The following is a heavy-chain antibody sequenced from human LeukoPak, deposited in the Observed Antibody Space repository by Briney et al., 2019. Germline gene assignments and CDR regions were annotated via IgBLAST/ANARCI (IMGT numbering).Heavy chain of an antibody. D-gene: IGHD3-9*01. CDR1: GGSFSGYY. CDR2: INHSGST. V-gene: IGHV4-34*01. Sequence: SETLSPTCAVYGGSFSGYYWSWIRQPPGKGLEWVGEINHSGSTNYNPSLKSRVTISVDTSKNQFSLKLSSVTAADTAVYYCARGGAGASSLRYFDWLFHSLDYWGQGTLVTVSS. CDR3: ARGGAGASSLRYFDWLFHSLDY. J-gene: IGHJ4*02.